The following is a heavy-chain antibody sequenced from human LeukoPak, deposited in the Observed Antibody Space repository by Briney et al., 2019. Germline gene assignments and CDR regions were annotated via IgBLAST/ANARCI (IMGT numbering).Heavy chain of an antibody. CDR1: GYTFTNYD. Sequence: ASVKASCKASGYTFTNYDINWVRQATGQGLEWMGWMNPNSGNTGYAQKFQGRVTNTRNTSISTAYMELSSLRSEDTAVYYCAREVYYDSSGYYNWGQGTLVTVSS. V-gene: IGHV1-8*03. J-gene: IGHJ4*02. D-gene: IGHD3-22*01. CDR3: AREVYYDSSGYYN. CDR2: MNPNSGNT.